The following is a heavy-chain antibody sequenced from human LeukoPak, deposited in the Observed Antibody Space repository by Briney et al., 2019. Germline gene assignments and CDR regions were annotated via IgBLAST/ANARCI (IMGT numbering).Heavy chain of an antibody. CDR3: ARDSSSGYDY. J-gene: IGHJ4*02. CDR2: IYYSGST. V-gene: IGHV4-39*07. D-gene: IGHD3-22*01. Sequence: SETLSLTCTVSGGSISSSSYYWGWIRQPPGKGLEWIGSIYYSGSTYYNPSLKSRVTISVDTSKNQFSLKLSSVTAADTAVYYCARDSSSGYDYWGQGTLVTVSS. CDR1: GGSISSSSYY.